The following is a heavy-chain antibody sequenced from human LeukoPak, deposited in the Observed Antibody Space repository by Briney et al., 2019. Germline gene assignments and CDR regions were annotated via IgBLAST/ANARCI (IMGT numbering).Heavy chain of an antibody. Sequence: GGSLRLSCAASGFTFSNYNIHWVRQAPGKGLEWVTFIGDNGRNKNYADSVKGRFTISRDNSKNTLYLQMSSLRVEDTAVYYCAKDYQWAVDIWGQGTMVTVSS. D-gene: IGHD6-19*01. CDR3: AKDYQWAVDI. V-gene: IGHV3-30*02. CDR1: GFTFSNYN. CDR2: IGDNGRNK. J-gene: IGHJ3*02.